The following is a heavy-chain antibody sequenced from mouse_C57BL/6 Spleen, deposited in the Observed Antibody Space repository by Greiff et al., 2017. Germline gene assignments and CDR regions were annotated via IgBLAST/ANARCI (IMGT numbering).Heavy chain of an antibody. Sequence: VQLQQPGAELVKPGASVKMSCKASGYTFTGYWITWVKQRPGQGLEWIGDIYPGSGSTNYNEKFKSKATLTVDTSSSTAYMQLSSLTSEDSAVYYCARDYGRDWYFDVWGTGTTVTVSS. CDR2: IYPGSGST. J-gene: IGHJ1*03. V-gene: IGHV1-55*01. CDR1: GYTFTGYW. CDR3: ARDYGRDWYFDV. D-gene: IGHD1-1*01.